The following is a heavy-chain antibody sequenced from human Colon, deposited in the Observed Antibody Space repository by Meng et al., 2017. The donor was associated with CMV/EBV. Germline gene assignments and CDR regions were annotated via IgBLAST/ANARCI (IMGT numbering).Heavy chain of an antibody. CDR2: IYYSGST. CDR3: AREKGDYYYGMDV. CDR1: GDSISDNY. D-gene: IGHD1-26*01. V-gene: IGHV4-59*01. Sequence: SETLSLTCTVSGDSISDNYWSWIQQSPGKGLEWIGYIYYSGSTRYNPSLEGRVGISIDTPRKHFSLKMRSVTAADTATYYCAREKGDYYYGMDVWGQGTTVTVSS. J-gene: IGHJ6*02.